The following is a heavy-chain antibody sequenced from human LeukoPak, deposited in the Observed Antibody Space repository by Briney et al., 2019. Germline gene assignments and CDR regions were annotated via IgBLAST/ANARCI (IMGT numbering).Heavy chain of an antibody. CDR2: ISAYNGNT. CDR3: ARVLITFGGVIAELDY. CDR1: GDTFTSYG. Sequence: ASVKVSCKASGDTFTSYGISWVRQAPGQGLEWMGWISAYNGNTNYAQKLQGRVTMTTDTSTSTAYMELRSLRSDDTAVYYCARVLITFGGVIAELDYWGQGTLVTVSS. D-gene: IGHD3-16*02. V-gene: IGHV1-18*01. J-gene: IGHJ4*02.